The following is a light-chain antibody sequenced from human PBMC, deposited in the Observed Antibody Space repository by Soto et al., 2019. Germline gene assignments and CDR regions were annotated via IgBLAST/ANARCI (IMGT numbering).Light chain of an antibody. J-gene: IGLJ2*01. CDR2: DVC. CDR3: NSYTGSTTLVL. V-gene: IGLV2-14*03. Sequence: QSALTQPASVSGSPGQSITISCTGTSSDVGGYNFVSWYQQHPGKAPKLMIYDVCNRPSGVSNRFSGSRSGNTASLTISGLQAEDEAHYYCNSYTGSTTLVLFGGGTKLTVL. CDR1: SSDVGGYNF.